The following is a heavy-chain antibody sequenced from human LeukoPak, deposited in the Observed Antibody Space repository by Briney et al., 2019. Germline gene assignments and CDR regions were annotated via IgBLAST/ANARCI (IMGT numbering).Heavy chain of an antibody. CDR2: INGDGRHT. J-gene: IGHJ4*02. Sequence: GGSLRLSCAASGFTFSSYWINWVRQAPGKGLVWVSHINGDGRHTGYADSVKGRFTISRDNAKDTVYLQMNGLRAEDTAVYYCARGTSDWPGVDYWGQGTLVTVSS. V-gene: IGHV3-74*01. CDR1: GFTFSSYW. CDR3: ARGTSDWPGVDY. D-gene: IGHD6-19*01.